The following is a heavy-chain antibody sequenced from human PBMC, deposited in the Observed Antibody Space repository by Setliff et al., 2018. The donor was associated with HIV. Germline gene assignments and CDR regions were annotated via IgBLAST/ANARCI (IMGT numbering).Heavy chain of an antibody. CDR3: ARGTYYYYYYMDV. CDR1: GGSISSGSYY. J-gene: IGHJ6*03. V-gene: IGHV4-61*02. CDR2: IYTSGST. D-gene: IGHD1-1*01. Sequence: TLSLTCTVSGGSISSGSYYWSWIRQPAGKGLEWIGRIYTSGSTNYNPSLKSRVTISVDTSKNQFSLKLSSVSAADTAVYFCARGTYYYYYYMDVWGKGTTVTVSS.